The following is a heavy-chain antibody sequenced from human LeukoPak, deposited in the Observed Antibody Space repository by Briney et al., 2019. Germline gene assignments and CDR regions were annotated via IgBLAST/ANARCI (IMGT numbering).Heavy chain of an antibody. CDR3: AKKGAYDYGDYGGGLNFDY. CDR2: ISGSGGST. CDR1: GFTFSSYA. Sequence: GALRLSCAASGFTFSSYAMSWVRQAPGKGLEWVSAISGSGGSTYYADSVKGRFTISRDNSKNTLYLQMNSLRAEDTAVYYCAKKGAYDYGDYGGGLNFDYWGQGTLATVSS. J-gene: IGHJ4*02. D-gene: IGHD4-17*01. V-gene: IGHV3-23*01.